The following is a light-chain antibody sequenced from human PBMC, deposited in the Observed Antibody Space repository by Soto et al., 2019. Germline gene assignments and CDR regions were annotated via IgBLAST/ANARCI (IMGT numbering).Light chain of an antibody. J-gene: IGLJ2*01. Sequence: VLTQPPSVSGAPGQRITISCTGSSSNIGAGYDVHWYQQLPGTAPKLLIYGNSNRPSGVPDRFSGSKSGTSASLAITGLQAEDEADYYCQSYDSSLSGPSFGGGTKLTVL. CDR3: QSYDSSLSGPS. V-gene: IGLV1-40*01. CDR2: GNS. CDR1: SSNIGAGYD.